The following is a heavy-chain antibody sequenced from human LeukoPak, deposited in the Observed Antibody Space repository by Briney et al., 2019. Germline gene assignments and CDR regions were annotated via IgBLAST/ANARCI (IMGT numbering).Heavy chain of an antibody. CDR3: ARGDGYNFFDY. J-gene: IGHJ4*02. CDR1: GFTFSNYA. V-gene: IGHV3-23*03. Sequence: PGGSLRLSCAASGFTFSNYAMNWVRQAPGKGLEWVSVFYVGGATYYAASVKGRFTISRDNSENTLYLQMKSLRAEDTAVYYCARGDGYNFFDYWGQGILVTVSS. D-gene: IGHD5-24*01. CDR2: FYVGGAT.